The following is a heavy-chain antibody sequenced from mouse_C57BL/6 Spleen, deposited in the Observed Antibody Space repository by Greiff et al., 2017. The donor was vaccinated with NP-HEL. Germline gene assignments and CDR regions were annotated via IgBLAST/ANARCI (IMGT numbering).Heavy chain of an antibody. V-gene: IGHV3-6*01. CDR1: GYSITRGYY. Sequence: EVKLLESGPGLVKPSQSLSLTCSVTGYSITRGYYWNWIRQFPGNKLEWMGYISYDGSNNYNPSLKNRISITRDTSKNQFFLKLNSVTTEDTATYYCARDRTVVAPFAYWGQGTLVTVSA. J-gene: IGHJ3*01. CDR2: ISYDGSN. D-gene: IGHD1-1*01. CDR3: ARDRTVVAPFAY.